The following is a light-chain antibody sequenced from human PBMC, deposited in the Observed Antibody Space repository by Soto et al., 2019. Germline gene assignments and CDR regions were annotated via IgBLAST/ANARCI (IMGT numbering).Light chain of an antibody. V-gene: IGKV3-15*01. J-gene: IGKJ1*01. CDR2: RAS. Sequence: IVMTQSPSTLSVSQGDTASLSCRAGQTIYSNVAWYQQRPGQAPRLIIYRASSRATGVPARFSGSGSGTEFTLTISSLQSEDFALYYCQQYQNLWTFGQGTKVDIK. CDR1: QTIYSN. CDR3: QQYQNLWT.